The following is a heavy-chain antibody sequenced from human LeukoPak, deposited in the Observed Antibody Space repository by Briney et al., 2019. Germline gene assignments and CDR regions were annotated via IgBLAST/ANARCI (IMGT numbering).Heavy chain of an antibody. J-gene: IGHJ4*02. CDR3: ARDGFRDRNLPLWFGESDTTAKYYFDY. Sequence: ASVKVSCKASGYTFTGYYMHWVRQAPGQGLEWMGWINPNSGGTNYAQKFQGRVTMTRDTSISTAYMELSRLRSDDTAVYYCARDGFRDRNLPLWFGESDTTAKYYFDYWGQGTLVTVSS. V-gene: IGHV1-2*02. CDR1: GYTFTGYY. D-gene: IGHD3-10*01. CDR2: INPNSGGT.